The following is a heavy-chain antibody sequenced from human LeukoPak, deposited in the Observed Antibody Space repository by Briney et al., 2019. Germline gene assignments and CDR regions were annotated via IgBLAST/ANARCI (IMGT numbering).Heavy chain of an antibody. CDR1: GFPFSSYW. J-gene: IGHJ4*02. Sequence: QRGGSLRLSCAASGFPFSSYWMSWVRQAPGKGLEWVANIKQDGSEKNYVDSVKGRITISRDNAKNSLYLQMNSLRGEDTAVYYCATGLWTYGYWGQGTLVTVSS. CDR2: IKQDGSEK. D-gene: IGHD3-10*01. V-gene: IGHV3-7*03. CDR3: ATGLWTYGY.